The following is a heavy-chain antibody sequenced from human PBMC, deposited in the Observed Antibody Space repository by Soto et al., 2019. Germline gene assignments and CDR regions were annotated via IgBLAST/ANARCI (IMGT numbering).Heavy chain of an antibody. D-gene: IGHD4-17*01. Sequence: PGGSLRLSCAASGFTFSSYSMNWVRQAPGKGLEWVSSISSSSSYIYYADSVKGRFTISRDNAKNSLYLQMNSLRAEDTAVYYCARAYGDYVSYYYYGMDVWGQGTTVTVSS. V-gene: IGHV3-21*01. CDR3: ARAYGDYVSYYYYGMDV. J-gene: IGHJ6*02. CDR1: GFTFSSYS. CDR2: ISSSSSYI.